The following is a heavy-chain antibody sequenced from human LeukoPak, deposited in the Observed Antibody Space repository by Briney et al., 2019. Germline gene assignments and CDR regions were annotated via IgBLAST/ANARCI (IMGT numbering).Heavy chain of an antibody. CDR1: GGSFSGYY. CDR3: ARQGSSWQKYYFDY. CDR2: INHSGST. J-gene: IGHJ4*02. Sequence: SETLSLTCAVYGGSFSGYYWSWIRHPPGKGLEWIGEINHSGSTNYNPSLKSRVTISVDTSKNQFSLKLSSVTAADTAVYYCARQGSSWQKYYFDYWGQGTLVTVSS. D-gene: IGHD6-13*01. V-gene: IGHV4-34*01.